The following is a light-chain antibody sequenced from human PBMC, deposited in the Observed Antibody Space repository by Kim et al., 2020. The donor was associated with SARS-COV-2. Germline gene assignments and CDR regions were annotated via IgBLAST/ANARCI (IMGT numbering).Light chain of an antibody. CDR3: QQYKNCAGT. CDR1: QSVSSN. Sequence: EIVMTQSPATLSVSPGERATLSCRASQSVSSNLAWYQQKPGQAPRLLSYGASTRATGIPARFSGSGSGTEFTLSISSLQSEEFAVYYCQQYKNCAGTFGQGTKLEI. CDR2: GAS. J-gene: IGKJ2*01. V-gene: IGKV3-15*01.